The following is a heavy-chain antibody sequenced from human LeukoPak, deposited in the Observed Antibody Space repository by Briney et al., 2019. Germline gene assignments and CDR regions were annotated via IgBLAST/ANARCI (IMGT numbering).Heavy chain of an antibody. V-gene: IGHV1-69*04. D-gene: IGHD1-7*01. Sequence: ASVKVSCKASGGTFSSYAISWVRQAPGQGLEWMGRIIPILGIANYAQRFQGRVTITADKSTSTAYMELSSLRSEDTAVNYCARVTGTTGAPFDYWGQGTLVTVSS. CDR2: IIPILGIA. CDR1: GGTFSSYA. J-gene: IGHJ4*02. CDR3: ARVTGTTGAPFDY.